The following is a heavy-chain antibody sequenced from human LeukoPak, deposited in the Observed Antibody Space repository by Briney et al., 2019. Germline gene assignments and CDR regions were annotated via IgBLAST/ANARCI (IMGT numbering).Heavy chain of an antibody. Sequence: GGSLRLSCAASGFTFSSYWMSWVRQAPGKGLEWVANIKQDGSEKYYVDSVKGRFTISRDNAKNSLYLQMNSLRAEDTAVYYCARDLRYYDFEWFDPWGQGTLVTVSP. CDR3: ARDLRYYDFEWFDP. V-gene: IGHV3-7*01. D-gene: IGHD3-3*01. CDR2: IKQDGSEK. J-gene: IGHJ5*02. CDR1: GFTFSSYW.